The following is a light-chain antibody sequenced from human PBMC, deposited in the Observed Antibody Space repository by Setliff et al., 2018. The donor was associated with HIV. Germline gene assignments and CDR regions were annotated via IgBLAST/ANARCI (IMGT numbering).Light chain of an antibody. V-gene: IGLV2-14*01. Sequence: QSVLAQPASVSGSPGQSVTISCTGTSSDVGGYPYVSWYQQYPGKVPKLMIYEVSNRPSGVSNRFSGSTSANMASLTISGLQAEDEADYYCSSYTSSSTLVFGTGTKVTVL. J-gene: IGLJ1*01. CDR1: SSDVGGYPY. CDR2: EVS. CDR3: SSYTSSSTLV.